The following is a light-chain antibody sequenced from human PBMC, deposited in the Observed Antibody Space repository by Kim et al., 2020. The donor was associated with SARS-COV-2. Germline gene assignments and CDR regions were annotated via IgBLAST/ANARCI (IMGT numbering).Light chain of an antibody. CDR1: SGHITYA. CDR3: QTWGTGIRV. V-gene: IGLV4-69*01. J-gene: IGLJ1*01. Sequence: PVKLTCTLSSGHITYAFAWHQQQPEKGPRYLMKLNSDGSHTKGDGIPDRFSGSSSWAERYLIISSLQSEDEADYYCQTWGTGIRVFGTGTKVTVL. CDR2: LNSDGSH.